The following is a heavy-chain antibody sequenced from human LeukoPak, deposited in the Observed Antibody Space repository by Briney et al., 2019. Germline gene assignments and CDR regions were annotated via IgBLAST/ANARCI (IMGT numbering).Heavy chain of an antibody. CDR1: GFTFSSYS. J-gene: IGHJ6*02. CDR3: ARDLQPNIVVVPAAIWGYYYYYGMDV. Sequence: GGSLRLSGAASGFTFSSYSMNWVRQAPGKGLEWVSSISSSSSYIYYADSVKGRFTISRDNAKNSLYLQMNSLRAEDTAVYYCARDLQPNIVVVPAAIWGYYYYYGMDVWGQGTTVIVSS. V-gene: IGHV3-21*01. CDR2: ISSSSSYI. D-gene: IGHD2-2*02.